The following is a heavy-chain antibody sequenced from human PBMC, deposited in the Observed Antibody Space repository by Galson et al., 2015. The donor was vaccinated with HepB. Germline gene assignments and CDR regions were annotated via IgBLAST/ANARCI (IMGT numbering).Heavy chain of an antibody. CDR1: GYTFTSYA. J-gene: IGHJ4*02. V-gene: IGHV1-3*01. Sequence: SVKVSCKASGYTFTSYAIHWVRQAPGQRLEWMGWINAGNGNTKYSQKFQGTVTITRDTSASTTYMELSSLRSEDTAVYYCARGPKVTTIDYWGQGTLVTVSS. CDR2: INAGNGNT. CDR3: ARGPKVTTIDY. D-gene: IGHD4-17*01.